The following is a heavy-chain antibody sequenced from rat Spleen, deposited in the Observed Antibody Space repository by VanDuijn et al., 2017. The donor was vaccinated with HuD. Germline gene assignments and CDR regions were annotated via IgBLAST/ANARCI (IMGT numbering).Heavy chain of an antibody. V-gene: IGHV5S10*01. CDR1: GFSFSDYA. CDR3: AAHDTRVYGFAY. J-gene: IGHJ3*01. D-gene: IGHD1-4*01. Sequence: EVQLVESGGGLVQPGNSLKLSCAASGFSFSDYAMAWVRPSPKKGLEWVAAIIHDGRRTYYGDFVKGRFTISRDNAKSTLYLHMDSLRSEDTATYYCAAHDTRVYGFAYWGQGTLVTVSS. CDR2: IIHDGRRT.